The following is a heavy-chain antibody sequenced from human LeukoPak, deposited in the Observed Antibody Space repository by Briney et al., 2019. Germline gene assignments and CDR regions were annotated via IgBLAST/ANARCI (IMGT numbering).Heavy chain of an antibody. CDR2: IVVGSGNT. V-gene: IGHV1-58*01. J-gene: IGHJ6*03. Sequence: GTSVKVSCKASGFTFTSSAVQWVRQARGQRLEWIGWIVVGSGNTNYAQKFQERVTITRDMSTSTAYMELSSLRSDDTAVYYCARVVSDYYDSSGFIHPLPKVVEVYYYYMDVWGKGTTVTVSS. CDR1: GFTFTSSA. CDR3: ARVVSDYYDSSGFIHPLPKVVEVYYYYMDV. D-gene: IGHD3-22*01.